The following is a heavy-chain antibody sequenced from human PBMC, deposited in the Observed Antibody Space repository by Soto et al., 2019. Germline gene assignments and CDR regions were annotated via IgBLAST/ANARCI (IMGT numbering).Heavy chain of an antibody. V-gene: IGHV4-59*01. D-gene: IGHD2-15*01. Sequence: SETLSLTCTVSGGSISSYYWSWIRQPPGKGLEWIGYIYYSGSTNYNPSLKSRVTISVGTSKNQFSLKLSSVTAADTAVYYCARIGVYCSGGSCLGYYGMDVWGQGTTVTVSS. CDR2: IYYSGST. J-gene: IGHJ6*02. CDR3: ARIGVYCSGGSCLGYYGMDV. CDR1: GGSISSYY.